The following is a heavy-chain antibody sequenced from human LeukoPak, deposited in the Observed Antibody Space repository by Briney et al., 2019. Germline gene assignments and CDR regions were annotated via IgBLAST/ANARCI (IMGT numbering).Heavy chain of an antibody. CDR3: ASTYYYDLRPFDY. J-gene: IGHJ4*02. V-gene: IGHV3-7*01. CDR1: GFTFSSYW. D-gene: IGHD3-22*01. CDR2: IKQDGSEK. Sequence: PGGSLRLSCAASGFTFSSYWMSWVRQAPGKGLVWLANIKQDGSEKYYVDSVKGRFTISRDNAKNSLYLQMNSLRAEDTAVYYCASTYYYDLRPFDYWGQGTLVTVSS.